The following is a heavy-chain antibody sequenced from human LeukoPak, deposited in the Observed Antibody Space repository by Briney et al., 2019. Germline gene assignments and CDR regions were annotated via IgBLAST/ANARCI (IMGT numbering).Heavy chain of an antibody. J-gene: IGHJ4*02. CDR3: ARELINYDFSRRSRYFDY. Sequence: PGGSLRLSCAASGFTFSSYWMSWVRQAPGKGLEWVANIKQDGSEKYYVDSVKGRFTISRDNAKNSLYLQMNSLRAEDTAVYYCARELINYDFSRRSRYFDYWGQGTLVTVSS. CDR2: IKQDGSEK. V-gene: IGHV3-7*01. D-gene: IGHD3-3*01. CDR1: GFTFSSYW.